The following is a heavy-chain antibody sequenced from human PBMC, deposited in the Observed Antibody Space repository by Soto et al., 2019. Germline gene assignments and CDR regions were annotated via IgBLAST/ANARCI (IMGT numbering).Heavy chain of an antibody. CDR3: ARGNSGSGVLRGYYYMDV. Sequence: SETLSLTCSFSGDSVTSHYLTWIRQSPEKGLEWIGEMHYTGFTHYNPSLKSRLTISVDTSKNQFSLELSSVTAADTAVYYCARGNSGSGVLRGYYYMDVWGKGTTVTVSS. J-gene: IGHJ6*03. V-gene: IGHV4-59*02. D-gene: IGHD3-10*01. CDR1: GDSVTSHY. CDR2: MHYTGFT.